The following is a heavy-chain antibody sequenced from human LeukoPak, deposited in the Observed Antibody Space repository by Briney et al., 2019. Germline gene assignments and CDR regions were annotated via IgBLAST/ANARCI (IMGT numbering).Heavy chain of an antibody. J-gene: IGHJ4*02. V-gene: IGHV3-21*01. CDR2: INGDGRYI. CDR3: VRVWGHSGYDYFPFDY. D-gene: IGHD5-12*01. Sequence: GGSLRLSCAASGFTSSTYTMNWVRQAPGKGLEWVSSINGDGRYIYYADSMKGRFTISRDNAKNSLYLQMNSLRAEDTAMYYCVRVWGHSGYDYFPFDYWGQGTLVTVSS. CDR1: GFTSSTYT.